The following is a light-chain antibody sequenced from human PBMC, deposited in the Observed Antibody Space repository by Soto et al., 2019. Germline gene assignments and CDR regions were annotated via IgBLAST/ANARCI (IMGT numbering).Light chain of an antibody. V-gene: IGLV2-14*01. CDR3: SSYTSSFTPVL. CDR2: EVS. J-gene: IGLJ2*01. Sequence: QSVLTQPASVSGSPGQSITISCTGTSSDIGGYNYVSWYQQHPGKAPKLMIYEVSNRPSGVSNRFSGSKSGNTASLTISGLQAEDEADYYCSSYTSSFTPVLFGGGTKLTVL. CDR1: SSDIGGYNY.